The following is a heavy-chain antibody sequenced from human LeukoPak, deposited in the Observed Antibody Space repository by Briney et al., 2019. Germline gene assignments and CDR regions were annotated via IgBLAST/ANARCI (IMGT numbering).Heavy chain of an antibody. CDR2: ISGSVGCT. CDR1: GCTISNYA. Sequence: PWGSLTLTCAASGCTISNYAKIWVRQAPGPGQERVSTISGSVGCTYYVDSVKGRFTISRDNSKNTLYLQKNSVRAEDTAVYYCAKDPSRLLYFDYWGQGTLVTVSS. V-gene: IGHV3-23*01. CDR3: AKDPSRLLYFDY. J-gene: IGHJ4*02.